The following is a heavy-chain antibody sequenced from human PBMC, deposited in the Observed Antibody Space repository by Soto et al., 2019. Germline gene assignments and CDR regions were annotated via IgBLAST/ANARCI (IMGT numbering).Heavy chain of an antibody. CDR1: GVSVSSASYY. CDR2: IYYTGST. Sequence: QVQLQESGPGLVKPSETLSLTCTVSGVSVSSASYYWSWIRQPPGKGLEWLGYIYYTGSTKYNPSLRPRVTIALHTPRNHLALGLTSVSAADTAVYYCATGSSGGPRFDPWGQGTLVTVSS. J-gene: IGHJ5*02. D-gene: IGHD2-15*01. V-gene: IGHV4-61*03. CDR3: ATGSSGGPRFDP.